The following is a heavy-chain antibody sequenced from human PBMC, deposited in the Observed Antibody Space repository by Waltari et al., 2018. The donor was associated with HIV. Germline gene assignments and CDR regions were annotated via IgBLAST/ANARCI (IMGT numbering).Heavy chain of an antibody. J-gene: IGHJ4*02. D-gene: IGHD3-22*01. CDR2: ISASKGNT. Sequence: QVQLVQSGAEVKKPGASVKVSCKASGYTFTSYGISWVRQAPGQGLEWMGWISASKGNTNDAQKLQGRVTMTTDTSTSTAYMELRSLRSDDTAVYYCARDQGYYYDSSGYSYYWGQGTLVTVSS. V-gene: IGHV1-18*01. CDR3: ARDQGYYYDSSGYSYY. CDR1: GYTFTSYG.